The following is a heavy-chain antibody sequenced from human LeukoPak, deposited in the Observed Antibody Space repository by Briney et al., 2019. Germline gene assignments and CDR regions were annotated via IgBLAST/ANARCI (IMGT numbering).Heavy chain of an antibody. V-gene: IGHV3-30*03. D-gene: IGHD5-18*01. J-gene: IGHJ4*02. CDR2: ISYDGSNK. CDR1: GFTFSSYG. Sequence: GGSLRLSCAASGFTFSSYGIHWVRQAPGKGLEWVAVISYDGSNKYYADSVKGRFTISRDNSKNTLYLQMNSLRAEDTAVYYCARPKTWIRLWKVDYFDYWGQGTLVTVSS. CDR3: ARPKTWIRLWKVDYFDY.